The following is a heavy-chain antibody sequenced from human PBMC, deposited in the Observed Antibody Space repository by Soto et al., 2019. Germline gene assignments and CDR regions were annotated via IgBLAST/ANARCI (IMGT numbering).Heavy chain of an antibody. Sequence: ASVKVSCKASGYTFTSYGISWVRQAPGQGLEWMGWISAYNGNTNYAQKLQGRVTMTTDTSTSTAYMELRSLRSDDMAVYYCARVERYYGSGSYYRSGPPSFDYWGQGTLVTVSS. V-gene: IGHV1-18*03. CDR3: ARVERYYGSGSYYRSGPPSFDY. CDR1: GYTFTSYG. D-gene: IGHD3-10*01. CDR2: ISAYNGNT. J-gene: IGHJ4*02.